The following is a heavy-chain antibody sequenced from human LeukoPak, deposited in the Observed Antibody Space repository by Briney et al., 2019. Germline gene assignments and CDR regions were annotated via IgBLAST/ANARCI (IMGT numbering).Heavy chain of an antibody. V-gene: IGHV3-53*01. D-gene: IGHD6-25*01. CDR3: ARHLSGDDI. CDR1: GFTVSDNY. J-gene: IGHJ3*02. CDR2: IYTGGST. Sequence: PGGSLRLSCAASGFTVSDNYMNWVRQAPGKGLEWVSIIYTGGSTYYADSVKGRFAISRDNSKNTLYLQMSSLTGEDTDVYYCARHLSGDDIWGQGTMVTVSS.